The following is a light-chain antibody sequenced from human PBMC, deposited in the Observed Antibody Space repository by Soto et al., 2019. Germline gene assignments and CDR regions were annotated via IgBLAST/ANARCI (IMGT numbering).Light chain of an antibody. CDR3: QQYNNWPPLT. J-gene: IGKJ4*01. CDR1: QSVSSN. V-gene: IGKV3-15*01. Sequence: EIVMTQSPATLSVSPGERATLSCRASQSVSSNLAWYQQKLGQAPRLLIYGASTRATGIPARFSGSGSGTEFTLTISSLQSEDFAVYYCQQYNNWPPLTFGGGTKVELK. CDR2: GAS.